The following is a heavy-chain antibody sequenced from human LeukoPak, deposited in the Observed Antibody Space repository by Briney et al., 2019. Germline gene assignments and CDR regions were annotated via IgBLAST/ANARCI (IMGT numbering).Heavy chain of an antibody. J-gene: IGHJ4*02. V-gene: IGHV3-21*01. D-gene: IGHD6-13*01. Sequence: GGSLRLSCVASGFTVNNNYMNWVRQGPGKGLEWVSSISSSSSYIYYADSVKGRFTISRDNAKNSLYLQMNSLRAEDTAVYYCAKDPYSSSWHDYWGQGTLVTVSS. CDR1: GFTVNNNY. CDR3: AKDPYSSSWHDY. CDR2: ISSSSSYI.